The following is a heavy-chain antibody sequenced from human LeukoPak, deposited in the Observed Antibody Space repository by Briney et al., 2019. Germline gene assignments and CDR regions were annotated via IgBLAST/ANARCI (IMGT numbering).Heavy chain of an antibody. CDR1: GYTFTGYY. CDR2: INPNSGGT. D-gene: IGHD2-2*01. CDR3: ARAVVVPAAISWFDP. V-gene: IGHV1-2*02. Sequence: ASVKVSCTASGYTFTGYYMHWVRQAPGQGLEWMGWINPNSGGTNYAQKFQGRVTMTRDTSISTAYMELSRLRSDDTAVYYCARAVVVPAAISWFDPWGQGTLVTVSS. J-gene: IGHJ5*02.